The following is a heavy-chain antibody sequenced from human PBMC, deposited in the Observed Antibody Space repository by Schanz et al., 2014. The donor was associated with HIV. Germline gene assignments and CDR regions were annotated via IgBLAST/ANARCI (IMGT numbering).Heavy chain of an antibody. CDR2: MNPNSGNT. CDR1: GNTLTTYY. V-gene: IGHV1-8*02. Sequence: QIQLVQSGAEVKKPGASVKVSCRASGNTLTTYYMQWVRQATGQGLEWMGWMNPNSGNTGYAQKFQGRVTMTRNTSISTAYMELSSLRSEDTAMYYCARERYYSSGYFDLHYYYGIDVWGQGTTVTVSS. D-gene: IGHD3-22*01. CDR3: ARERYYSSGYFDLHYYYGIDV. J-gene: IGHJ6*02.